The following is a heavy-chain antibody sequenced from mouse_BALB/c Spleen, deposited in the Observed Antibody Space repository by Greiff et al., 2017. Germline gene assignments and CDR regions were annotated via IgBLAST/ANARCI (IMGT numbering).Heavy chain of an antibody. V-gene: IGHV1-54*01. CDR3: ARSYYYGSSSFAY. CDR2: INPGSGGT. Sequence: QVQLKQSGAELVRPGTSVKVSCKASGYAFTNYLIEWVKQRPGQGLEWIGVINPGSGGTNYNEKFKGKATLTADKSSSTAYMQLSSLTSDDSAVYFCARSYYYGSSSFAYWGQGTLVTVSA. CDR1: GYAFTNYL. D-gene: IGHD1-1*01. J-gene: IGHJ3*01.